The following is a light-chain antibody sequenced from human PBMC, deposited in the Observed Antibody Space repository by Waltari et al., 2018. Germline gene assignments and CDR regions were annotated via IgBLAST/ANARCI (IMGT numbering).Light chain of an antibody. CDR3: QQANSFPLT. CDR1: QGVSSW. Sequence: DLQITQYPSSVSAAVGDRVTINSRAEQGVSSWLAWYQQEPGKAPKLLIYDASSLQSGVPSRFSGSGSGTDFTLTISSLQPEDFATYYCQQANSFPLTFGGGTKVEIK. CDR2: DAS. V-gene: IGKV1-12*01. J-gene: IGKJ4*01.